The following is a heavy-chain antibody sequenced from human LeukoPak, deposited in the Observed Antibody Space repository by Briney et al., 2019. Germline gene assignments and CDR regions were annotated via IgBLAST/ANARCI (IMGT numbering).Heavy chain of an antibody. D-gene: IGHD6-19*01. CDR1: GFTFSSYW. CDR2: IKQDGSEK. J-gene: IGHJ3*02. V-gene: IGHV3-7*01. CDR3: ARDRSRSGWYLNDAFDI. Sequence: GGSLRLSCAASGFTFSSYWMSWVRQAPGKGLEWVANIKQDGSEKYYVDSVKGRFTISRDNAKNSLYLQMNSLRAEDTAVYYCARDRSRSGWYLNDAFDIWGQGTMVTVSS.